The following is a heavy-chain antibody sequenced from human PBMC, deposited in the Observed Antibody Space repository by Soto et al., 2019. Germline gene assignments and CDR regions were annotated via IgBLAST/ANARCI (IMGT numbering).Heavy chain of an antibody. CDR1: GYTFTSYG. D-gene: IGHD3-9*01. CDR2: ISAYNGNT. V-gene: IGHV1-18*01. Sequence: ASVKVSCKASGYTFTSYGISWVRQAPGQGLERMGWISAYNGNTNYAQKLQGRVTMTTDTSTSTAYMELRSLRSDDTAVYYCARVKVDDILTGYYNRWFDPWGQGTLVTVSS. CDR3: ARVKVDDILTGYYNRWFDP. J-gene: IGHJ5*02.